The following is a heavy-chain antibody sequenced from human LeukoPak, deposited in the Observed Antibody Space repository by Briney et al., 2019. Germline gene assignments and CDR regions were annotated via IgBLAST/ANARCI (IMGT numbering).Heavy chain of an antibody. CDR2: MNPNSGNT. D-gene: IGHD3-10*01. CDR3: ARGVDYYGSRHYDY. V-gene: IGHV1-8*01. Sequence: ASVKVSCKASGYTFTSYDINWVRQATGQGLEWMGWMNPNSGNTGYAQKFQGRVTITRNTSISPAYMELSSLRSEDTGGYYCARGVDYYGSRHYDYWGQGTLVTVSS. J-gene: IGHJ4*02. CDR1: GYTFTSYD.